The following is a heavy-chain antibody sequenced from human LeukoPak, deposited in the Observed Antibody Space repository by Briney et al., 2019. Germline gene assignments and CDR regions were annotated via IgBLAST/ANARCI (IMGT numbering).Heavy chain of an antibody. CDR2: INQDGREK. Sequence: GGSQRLSCATSGFTCSRYWMSWARQAPGKGLEWVANINQDGREKYDVDSVKGRFTLSRDNAKNSLYRQMSRLRAEDTAVYYCATSGWGLRTPFDYWGQGTLVTVSS. V-gene: IGHV3-7*02. D-gene: IGHD1-26*01. CDR1: GFTCSRYW. J-gene: IGHJ4*02. CDR3: ATSGWGLRTPFDY.